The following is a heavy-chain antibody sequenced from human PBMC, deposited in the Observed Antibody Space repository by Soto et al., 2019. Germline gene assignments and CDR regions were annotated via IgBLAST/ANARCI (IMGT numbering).Heavy chain of an antibody. CDR1: GGTFSSYA. V-gene: IGHV1-69*06. CDR2: IIPTFGTA. CDR3: ARDRIEYCSSTSCYSGLNWFDP. D-gene: IGHD2-2*01. J-gene: IGHJ5*02. Sequence: SVKVSCKASGGTFSSYAISWVRQAPGQGLEWMGGIIPTFGTANYAQKFQGRVTITADKSTSTAYMELSSLRSEDTAVYYCARDRIEYCSSTSCYSGLNWFDPWG.